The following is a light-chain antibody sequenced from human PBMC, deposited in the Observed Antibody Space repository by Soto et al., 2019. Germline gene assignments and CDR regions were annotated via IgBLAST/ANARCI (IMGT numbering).Light chain of an antibody. CDR1: QSVYTT. V-gene: IGKV3-15*01. CDR2: GAS. Sequence: EIVMTQSPATLSVSPGERATLSCWASQSVYTTLAWYQQKPGQAPRLLIYGASTRATGIPARFSGTGSATEFTLTISSLQSEDSADYYCQQYNKWPLTFGGGTKVEI. J-gene: IGKJ4*01. CDR3: QQYNKWPLT.